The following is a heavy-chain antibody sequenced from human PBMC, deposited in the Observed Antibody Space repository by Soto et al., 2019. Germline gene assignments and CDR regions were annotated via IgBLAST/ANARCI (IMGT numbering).Heavy chain of an antibody. Sequence: EVQLVESGGGLVQPGRSLRLSCAASGFTFDDYAMHWVRQAPGKGLEWVSGISWNSGSIGYADSVKGRFTISRDNAKNSLYLQMNSLRAKDTSLYYCAKGSKYGDYEYFQHWGQGTMVTVSS. CDR3: AKGSKYGDYEYFQH. CDR2: ISWNSGSI. CDR1: GFTFDDYA. V-gene: IGHV3-9*01. J-gene: IGHJ1*01. D-gene: IGHD4-17*01.